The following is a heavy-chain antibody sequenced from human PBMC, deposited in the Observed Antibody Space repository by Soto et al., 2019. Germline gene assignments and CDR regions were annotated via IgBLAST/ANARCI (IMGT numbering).Heavy chain of an antibody. CDR3: AKAADGTYYYYYGMDV. CDR2: IIPIGGTA. CDR1: GGTFSSYA. J-gene: IGHJ6*02. V-gene: IGHV1-69*05. D-gene: IGHD6-13*01. Sequence: ASVKVSCKASGGTFSSYAISWVRQAPGQGLEWMGGIIPIGGTANYAQKFQGRVTMTRDTSTSTVYMELSSLRSEDTAVYYCAKAADGTYYYYYGMDVWGQGTTVTVSS.